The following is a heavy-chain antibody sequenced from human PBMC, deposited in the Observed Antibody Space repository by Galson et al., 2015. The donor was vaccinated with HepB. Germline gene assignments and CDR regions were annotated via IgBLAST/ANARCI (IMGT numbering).Heavy chain of an antibody. J-gene: IGHJ6*02. CDR3: ATLPLRPGYSSSWFSVNRGGDGMDV. Sequence: SLRLSCAASGFTFSSYGMHWVRQAPGKGLEWVAVISYDGSNKYYADSVKGRFTISRDNSKNTLYLQMNSLRAEDTAVYYCATLPLRPGYSSSWFSVNRGGDGMDVWGQGTTVTVSS. D-gene: IGHD6-13*01. CDR2: ISYDGSNK. CDR1: GFTFSSYG. V-gene: IGHV3-30*03.